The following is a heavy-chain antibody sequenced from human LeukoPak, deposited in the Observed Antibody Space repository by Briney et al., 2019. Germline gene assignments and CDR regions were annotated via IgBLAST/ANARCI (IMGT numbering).Heavy chain of an antibody. CDR1: GFTFDSCA. Sequence: PGGSLRLPCAASGFTFDSCAMSWVRQSPGKGLEWVSGISGSGAYTYYADSVKGRFTISRDSSKNTLFLQMNSLRAEDTALYYCAKALRYTSDSLDYWGQGTLVTVSS. V-gene: IGHV3-23*01. J-gene: IGHJ4*02. CDR2: ISGSGAYT. D-gene: IGHD3-9*01. CDR3: AKALRYTSDSLDY.